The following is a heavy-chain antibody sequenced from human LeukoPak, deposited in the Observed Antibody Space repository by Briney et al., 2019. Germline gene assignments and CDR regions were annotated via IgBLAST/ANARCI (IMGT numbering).Heavy chain of an antibody. Sequence: SETLSLTCAVYGGSFSGYYWSWIRQPPGKGPEWIGEINHSGSTNYNPSLKSRVTISVDTSKNQFSLKLSSVTAADTAVYYCARGIGYSSSWYRRNWFDPWGQGTLVTVSS. D-gene: IGHD6-13*01. CDR2: INHSGST. CDR1: GGSFSGYY. J-gene: IGHJ5*02. V-gene: IGHV4-34*01. CDR3: ARGIGYSSSWYRRNWFDP.